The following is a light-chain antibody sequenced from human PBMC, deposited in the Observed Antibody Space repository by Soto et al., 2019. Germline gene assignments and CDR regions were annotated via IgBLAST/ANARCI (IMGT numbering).Light chain of an antibody. CDR2: ATS. V-gene: IGKV1-12*01. CDR3: PQANSFPHT. CDR1: QDLSRW. J-gene: IGKJ4*01. Sequence: DIPMTQSPSSVSASVGDRVIITCRASQDLSRWLAWYQQKAGKAPQLLIYATSTLQSGVPSSFSGSGSGTEFTLTISSLQPEDFATCYGPQANSFPHTLGGGTRVDTK.